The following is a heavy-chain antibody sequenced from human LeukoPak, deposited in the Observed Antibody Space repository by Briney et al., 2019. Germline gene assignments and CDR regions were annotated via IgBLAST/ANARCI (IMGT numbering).Heavy chain of an antibody. D-gene: IGHD2-15*01. J-gene: IGHJ6*03. CDR2: IYYSGST. V-gene: IGHV4-39*01. CDR3: ARGIVVVVAATLHYYYYMDV. CDR1: GGSISCSSYY. Sequence: SETLSLTCTVSGGSISCSSYYWGWIRQPPGKGLEGIGSIYYSGSTYYNPSLKSRVTISVDTSKNQFSLKLSSVTAADTAVYYCARGIVVVVAATLHYYYYMDVWGKGTTVTISS.